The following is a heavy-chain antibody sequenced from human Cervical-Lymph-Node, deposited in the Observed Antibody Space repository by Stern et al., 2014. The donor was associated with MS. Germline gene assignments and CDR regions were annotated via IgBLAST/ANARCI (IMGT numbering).Heavy chain of an antibody. Sequence: QVQLLQPGAEVKKPGASVKVSCKASGYTFTSYGISWVRQAPGQGLEWMGLISAYKCTTNYSQKLQVRVTMTTDTSTSTAYMELRSLRSDDTAVYYCARGLLGSENAFDIWGQGTMVTVSS. CDR2: ISAYKCTT. V-gene: IGHV1-18*01. CDR3: ARGLLGSENAFDI. J-gene: IGHJ3*02. D-gene: IGHD2-15*01. CDR1: GYTFTSYG.